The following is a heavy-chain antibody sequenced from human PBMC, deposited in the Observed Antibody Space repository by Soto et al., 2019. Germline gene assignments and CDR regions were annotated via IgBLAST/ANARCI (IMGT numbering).Heavy chain of an antibody. D-gene: IGHD2-21*02. CDR3: ARAESDLDFDY. J-gene: IGHJ4*02. CDR2: IYYSGST. CDR1: GGSISSYY. V-gene: IGHV4-59*01. Sequence: SETLSLTCTVSGGSISSYYWSWIRQPPGKGLEWIGYIYYSGSTNYNPSLKTRVTMSLDTSKNQFSLKLSSVTAADTAVYYCARAESDLDFDYWGQGTLVTAPQ.